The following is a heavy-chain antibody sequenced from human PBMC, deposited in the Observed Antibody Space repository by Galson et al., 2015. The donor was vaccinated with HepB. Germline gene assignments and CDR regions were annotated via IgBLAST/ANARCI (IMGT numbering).Heavy chain of an antibody. D-gene: IGHD2-2*01. CDR3: ARSYSTSWSGAYFDY. J-gene: IGHJ4*02. CDR2: IRRKTDSYTT. V-gene: IGHV3-72*01. CDR1: EFTFSDYS. Sequence: SLRLSCAASEFTFSDYSMNWVRRAPGKGLEWVGRIRRKTDSYTTEYVASVKGRFTISRDDSENSLYLQLISLKTEDTAVYYCARSYSTSWSGAYFDYWGQGVLVTVSS.